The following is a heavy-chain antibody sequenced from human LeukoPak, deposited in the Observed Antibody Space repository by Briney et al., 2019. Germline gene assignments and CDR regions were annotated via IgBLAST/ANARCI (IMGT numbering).Heavy chain of an antibody. J-gene: IGHJ4*02. V-gene: IGHV3-7*01. CDR1: GFTFSSYW. CDR2: IKQGGSEK. Sequence: GGSLRLSCAASGFTFSSYWMSWVRQAPGKGLEWVANIKQGGSEKYYVDSVKGRFTISRDNAKNSLYLQMNSLRAEDTAVYYCAKVLKVVYGSGSSFDYWGQGTLVTVSS. CDR3: AKVLKVVYGSGSSFDY. D-gene: IGHD3-10*01.